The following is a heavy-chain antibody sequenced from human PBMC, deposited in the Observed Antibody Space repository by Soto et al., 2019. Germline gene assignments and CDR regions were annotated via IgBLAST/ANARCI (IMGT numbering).Heavy chain of an antibody. CDR1: GGSISSSRSY. CDR3: ARQAAAPGIDLWFDP. CDR2: IFYAGNT. V-gene: IGHV4-39*01. J-gene: IGHJ5*02. D-gene: IGHD6-13*01. Sequence: QLQLQESGPGLVKPSETLSLTCNVSGGSISSSRSYWAWFRQPPGKELEWIANIFYAGNTYYNPSLKSRCTVSVDTSKNQFSLKLDSVTAADTAVYYCARQAAAPGIDLWFDPWGQGTLVTVSS.